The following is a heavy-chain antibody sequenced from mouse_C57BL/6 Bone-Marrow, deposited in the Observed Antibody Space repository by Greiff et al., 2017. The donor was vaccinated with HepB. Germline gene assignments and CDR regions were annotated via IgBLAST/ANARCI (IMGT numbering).Heavy chain of an antibody. J-gene: IGHJ4*01. CDR2: ISSGGDYI. CDR3: TSDGWLLSYYAMDY. D-gene: IGHD2-3*01. CDR1: GFTFSSYA. Sequence: DVMLVESGEGLVKPGGSLKLSCAASGFTFSSYAMSWVRQTPEKRLEWVAYISSGGDYIYYADTVKGRFTISRDNARNTLYLQMSSLKSEDTAMYYCTSDGWLLSYYAMDYWGQGTSVTVAS. V-gene: IGHV5-9-1*02.